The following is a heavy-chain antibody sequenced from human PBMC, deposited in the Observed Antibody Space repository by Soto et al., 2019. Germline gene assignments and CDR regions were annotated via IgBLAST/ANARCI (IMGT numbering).Heavy chain of an antibody. CDR2: FFSDVER. V-gene: IGHV2-26*03. D-gene: IGHD4-17*01. CDR3: ARVNADSSSLYYGLDD. Sequence: SGPTLVNPTETLTLTCNISGFSLTTGRMGVSWIRQAPGKDLEWLANFFSDVERSYSPSLQRRLTLSSESSGTQRILSMTDMGPVDAATYFCARVNADSSSLYYGLDDWGQGTTVTVSS. J-gene: IGHJ6*02. CDR1: GFSLTTGRMG.